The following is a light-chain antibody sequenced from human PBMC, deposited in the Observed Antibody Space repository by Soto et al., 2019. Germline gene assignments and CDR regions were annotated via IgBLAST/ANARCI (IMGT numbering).Light chain of an antibody. CDR2: DVS. J-gene: IGLJ1*01. CDR1: SSDVGGYNY. V-gene: IGLV2-11*01. Sequence: QSALTQPRSVSGSPGQSVTISCTGTSSDVGGYNYVSWYQEQPGKASKLMIYDVSKRPSGVPDRFSGSKSGNTATLTISGLQAEDEADYYCCSYAGSYSYVFGTGTKLTVL. CDR3: CSYAGSYSYV.